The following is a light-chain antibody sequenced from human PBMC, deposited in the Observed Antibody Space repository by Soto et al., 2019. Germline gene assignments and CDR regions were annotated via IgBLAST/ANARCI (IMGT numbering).Light chain of an antibody. CDR2: DVS. J-gene: IGLJ1*01. V-gene: IGLV2-11*01. Sequence: QCALNQPRSVSGSPGQSVPISCTATISDVGRYSHVCWYQQHPGKAPKLMIYDVSERPSGVPDRFSGSKSGNTASLTISGLQAEDEADYYCCSYAGTYTGVFGTGTKVTVL. CDR3: CSYAGTYTGV. CDR1: ISDVGRYSH.